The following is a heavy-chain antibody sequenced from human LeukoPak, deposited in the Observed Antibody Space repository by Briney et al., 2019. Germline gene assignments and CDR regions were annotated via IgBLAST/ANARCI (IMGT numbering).Heavy chain of an antibody. Sequence: PSETLSLTCAVYGGSFSAYYWSWIRQPPGKGLEWIGEINHSGSTNYNPSLKSRVTISVDTSKNQFSLKLSSVTAADTAVYYCARRPLYCSGGSCYWLRAFDIWGQGTMVTVSS. V-gene: IGHV4-34*01. D-gene: IGHD2-15*01. CDR2: INHSGST. J-gene: IGHJ3*02. CDR1: GGSFSAYY. CDR3: ARRPLYCSGGSCYWLRAFDI.